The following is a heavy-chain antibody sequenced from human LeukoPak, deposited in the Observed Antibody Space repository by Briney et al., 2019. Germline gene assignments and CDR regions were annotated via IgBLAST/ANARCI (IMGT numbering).Heavy chain of an antibody. CDR2: IIPIFGTE. CDR3: ARARSPSSGYLLRDHNWFDP. D-gene: IGHD3-22*01. CDR1: GGAFSSYA. V-gene: IGHV1-69*05. Sequence: SVKVSCKASGGAFSSYAISWVRQAPGQGLEWMGGIIPIFGTENYAQKFQGRVTITTDESTSTAYMELSSLRSEDTAVYYCARARSPSSGYLLRDHNWFDPWGQGTLVTVSS. J-gene: IGHJ5*02.